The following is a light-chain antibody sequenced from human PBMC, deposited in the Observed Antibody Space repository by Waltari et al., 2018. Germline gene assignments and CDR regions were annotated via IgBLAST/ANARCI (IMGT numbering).Light chain of an antibody. Sequence: SYELTQPPSVSVSPGQTVSITCSGAKVEDHYTCWYQQKPGQSPVLVIYQDNKRPSGIPERFSGSNSGNTATLTISGTQAVDEADYYCQAWDSSIEVFGGGTKLTVL. CDR3: QAWDSSIEV. CDR2: QDN. J-gene: IGLJ2*01. V-gene: IGLV3-1*01. CDR1: KVEDHY.